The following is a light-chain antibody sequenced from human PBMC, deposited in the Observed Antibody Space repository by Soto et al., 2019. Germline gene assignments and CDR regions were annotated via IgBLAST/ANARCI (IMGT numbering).Light chain of an antibody. Sequence: EIVLTHSRGTVSWSPSGGATLCCRASQSVSSSYLAWYQQKPGQAPRLLIYGTSFRASGIPDRFRGSGSGTDFTLTISSLEPQDSAVYYCQDSSTSPWPFGQGTKVDI. CDR3: QDSSTSPWP. CDR1: QSVSSSY. CDR2: GTS. J-gene: IGKJ1*01. V-gene: IGKV3-20*01.